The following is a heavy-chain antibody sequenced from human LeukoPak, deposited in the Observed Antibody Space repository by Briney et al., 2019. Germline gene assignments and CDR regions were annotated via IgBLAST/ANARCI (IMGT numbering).Heavy chain of an antibody. CDR2: IYYSGST. V-gene: IGHV4-59*01. CDR1: GGSISSYY. J-gene: IGHJ3*02. Sequence: SETLSLTCTVSGGSISSYYWSWIRQPPGKGLEWIGYIYYSGSTNYNPSLKSRVTISVDTSKNQFSLKLSSVTAADTAVYYCARVEYYDFWSGYSQSGDAFDIWGQGTMVTVSS. D-gene: IGHD3-3*01. CDR3: ARVEYYDFWSGYSQSGDAFDI.